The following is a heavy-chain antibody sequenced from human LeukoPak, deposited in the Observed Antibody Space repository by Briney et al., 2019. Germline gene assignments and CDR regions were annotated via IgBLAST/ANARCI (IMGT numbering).Heavy chain of an antibody. D-gene: IGHD3-22*01. CDR1: GFSLSTSGVG. V-gene: IGHV2-5*02. CDR2: SYWGDDK. J-gene: IGHJ4*02. CDR3: AHSFYYDGSGYREY. Sequence: SGPTLVKPTQTLTLTCAFSGFSLSTSGVGVGWIRQPPGKALEWLALSYWGDDKRYSPSRKSRLIITTENFKNESVVTMTNIQSVDTATYCCAHSFYYDGSGYREYWGQGTLVTVSA.